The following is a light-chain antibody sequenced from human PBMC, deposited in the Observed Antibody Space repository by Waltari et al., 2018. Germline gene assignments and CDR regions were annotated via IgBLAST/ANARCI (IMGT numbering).Light chain of an antibody. CDR3: QQSYSTPYT. V-gene: IGKV1-39*01. Sequence: DIQMTQSPSSLSASVGDRVTITCRASQSISSFLNWYQHKPGKAPKFLIYTVSSLQSGVPSRFSGSGSGTDFTLTISRLQPEDFATYYCQQSYSTPYTFGQGTKLEIK. CDR2: TVS. CDR1: QSISSF. J-gene: IGKJ2*01.